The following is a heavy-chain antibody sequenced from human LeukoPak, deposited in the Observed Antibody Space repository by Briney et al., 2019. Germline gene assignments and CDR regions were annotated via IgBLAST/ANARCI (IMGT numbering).Heavy chain of an antibody. CDR1: GFTFSSYA. CDR3: ARDPGYDRVYNWFDP. J-gene: IGHJ5*02. Sequence: GGSLRLSCAASGFTFSSYAMHWVRQAPGKGLEWVAVISYDGSNEYYADSVKGRFTISRDNSKNTLYLQMNSLRAEDTAVYYCARDPGYDRVYNWFDPWGQGTLVTVSS. V-gene: IGHV3-30*04. D-gene: IGHD2-2*01. CDR2: ISYDGSNE.